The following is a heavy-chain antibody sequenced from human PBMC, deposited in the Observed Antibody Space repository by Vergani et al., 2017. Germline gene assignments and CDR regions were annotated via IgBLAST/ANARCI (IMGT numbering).Heavy chain of an antibody. J-gene: IGHJ4*02. Sequence: QVQLQESGPGLVKPSETLSLTCSVSGYSISRGYYWGWVRQPAGKGLEWIGRIYYSGRTDYNPSLESRVTISVDTSKNTFSLKLNSVTAADTAIYYCARDSAVGGTFDAWGQGTLVSVSS. V-gene: IGHV4-38-2*02. CDR1: GYSISRGYY. CDR2: IYYSGRT. CDR3: ARDSAVGGTFDA. D-gene: IGHD1-26*01.